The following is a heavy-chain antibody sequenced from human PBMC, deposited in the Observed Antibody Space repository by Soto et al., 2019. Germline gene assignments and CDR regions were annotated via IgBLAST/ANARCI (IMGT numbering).Heavy chain of an antibody. CDR1: GGSISSSSYY. CDR3: ASVRSSGWENFDY. V-gene: IGHV4-39*01. CDR2: IYYSGST. J-gene: IGHJ4*02. Sequence: QLQLQESGPGLVKPSETLSLTCTVSGGSISSSSYYWGWIRQPPGKGLEWIGSIYYSGSTYYNPSLKSRVTISVDTSKNQFSLKLSSVTAADTAVYYCASVRSSGWENFDYWGQGTLVTVSS. D-gene: IGHD6-19*01.